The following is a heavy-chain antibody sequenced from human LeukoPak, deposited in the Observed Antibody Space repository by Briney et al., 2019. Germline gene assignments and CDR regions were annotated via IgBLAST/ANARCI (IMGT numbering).Heavy chain of an antibody. CDR1: VFTFSFYV. V-gene: IGHV3-30*02. D-gene: IGHD2-2*02. CDR3: AKTSDQLLYSKFDF. Sequence: PGGALRLSCSTSVFTFSFYVMHWVLLAPGKVVVWVAFKQYDGRCKFYADSVKGRFSISRDNSKNTLFLQTNSLRADETAVYYCAKTSDQLLYSKFDFCGQGTLVTVSS. CDR2: KQYDGRCK. J-gene: IGHJ4*02.